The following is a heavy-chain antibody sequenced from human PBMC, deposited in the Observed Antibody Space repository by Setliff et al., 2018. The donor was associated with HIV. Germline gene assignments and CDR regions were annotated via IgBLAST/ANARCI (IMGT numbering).Heavy chain of an antibody. Sequence: SETLSLTCALYGGSLSDYYWSWIRQPPGMGLEWIGEVNRGRRTNYNSSLKSRVTISIDTSRNQFSLTVSSVTAADTAVYYCARGGAGDPRKQQLAWYYGMDVWGQGTTVTVSS. D-gene: IGHD6-13*01. CDR3: ARGGAGDPRKQQLAWYYGMDV. CDR2: VNRGRRT. V-gene: IGHV4-34*01. CDR1: GGSLSDYY. J-gene: IGHJ6*02.